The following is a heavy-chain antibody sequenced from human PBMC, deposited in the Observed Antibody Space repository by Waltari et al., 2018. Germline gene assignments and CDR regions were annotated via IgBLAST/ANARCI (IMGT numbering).Heavy chain of an antibody. J-gene: IGHJ4*02. Sequence: QVQLVQSGAEVKKPGASVKVSCKASGYTFTSYAMHWVSQAPGQRVEWMGWLNAGNGNTRYSLEFQGIVTMTRDASASTAEMELSSRRSEDMAVYYCAIGVPVGVGATTAFDYWGQGTLVTVSS. V-gene: IGHV1-3*03. D-gene: IGHD1-26*01. CDR2: LNAGNGNT. CDR3: AIGVPVGVGATTAFDY. CDR1: GYTFTSYA.